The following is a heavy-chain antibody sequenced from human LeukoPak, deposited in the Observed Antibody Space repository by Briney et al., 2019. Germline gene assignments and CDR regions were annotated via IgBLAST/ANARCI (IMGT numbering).Heavy chain of an antibody. CDR1: GGSISSSS. D-gene: IGHD3-3*01. CDR2: ISYDGSNT. Sequence: LSLTCTVSGGSISSSSYYWGWIRQPPGKGLEWVAVISYDGSNTYYADSVKGRFTISRDNSKDTLYLQMNSLRAEDTAVYYCAKTYSDFWSGSAPFDFWGQGTLVTVSS. CDR3: AKTYSDFWSGSAPFDF. V-gene: IGHV3-30*18. J-gene: IGHJ4*02.